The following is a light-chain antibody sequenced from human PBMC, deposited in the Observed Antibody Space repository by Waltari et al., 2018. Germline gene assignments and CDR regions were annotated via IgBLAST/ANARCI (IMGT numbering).Light chain of an antibody. CDR2: WAS. J-gene: IGKJ2*01. Sequence: DIVMTQSPDSLAVSLGERATIPCKSSQTVLYSDTNKNYLAWYQQKPGQSPKLLIYWASTRQSWVPDRFSGSGSGTDFTLTVSSLQAEDVAVYYCQRYYTTPYTFGQGTKLEIK. CDR1: QTVLYSDTNKNY. CDR3: QRYYTTPYT. V-gene: IGKV4-1*01.